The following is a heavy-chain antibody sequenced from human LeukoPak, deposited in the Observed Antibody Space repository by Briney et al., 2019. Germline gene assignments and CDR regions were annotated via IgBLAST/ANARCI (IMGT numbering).Heavy chain of an antibody. CDR3: ARGGGGSFDR. D-gene: IGHD3-10*01. J-gene: IGHJ5*02. Sequence: QPGGSLRLSCAASGFTFSTYSMNGVRQAPGKGLEWVSDISSTSSIIYYADSVKGRFVISRDNAKNSLYLQMNSLRAEDTAVYYCARGGGGSFDRWGQGTLVTVSS. CDR1: GFTFSTYS. V-gene: IGHV3-48*01. CDR2: ISSTSSII.